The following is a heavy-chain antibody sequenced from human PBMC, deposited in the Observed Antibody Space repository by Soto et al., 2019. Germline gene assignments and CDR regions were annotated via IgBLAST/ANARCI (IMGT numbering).Heavy chain of an antibody. CDR3: ARGGYYDSSGSRNYHYYGMNF. D-gene: IGHD3-22*01. V-gene: IGHV1-18*01. J-gene: IGHJ6*02. Sequence: GASVKVSCKASGYRFTSYGISWVRQAPGQGLEWLGWISAYDDNTKYAQTLQGRVSMSTDTSTNTAYMELRSLRSDDTAMYYCARGGYYDSSGSRNYHYYGMNFWGQGTTVTVSS. CDR1: GYRFTSYG. CDR2: ISAYDDNT.